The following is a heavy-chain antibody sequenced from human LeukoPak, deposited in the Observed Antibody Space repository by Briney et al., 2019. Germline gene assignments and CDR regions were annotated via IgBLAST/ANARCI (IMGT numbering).Heavy chain of an antibody. CDR2: IIPIFGKA. CDR1: GGTFSNYA. CDR3: ARGWLAETTVVTPYNY. D-gene: IGHD4-23*01. V-gene: IGHV1-69*13. Sequence: ASVKVSCKASGGTFSNYAINWVRQAPGQGLEWMGGIIPIFGKANYAQKFQGRVTITADESTRTAYMELSSLRSEDTAVYYCARGWLAETTVVTPYNYWGRGALVSVSS. J-gene: IGHJ4*02.